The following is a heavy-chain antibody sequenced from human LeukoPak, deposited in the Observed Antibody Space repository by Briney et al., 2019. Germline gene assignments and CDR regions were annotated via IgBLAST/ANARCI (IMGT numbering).Heavy chain of an antibody. CDR2: ISGYNGNT. Sequence: ASVRVSCKASGYTFTSYGIGWVRQAPGQGLEWMGWISGYNGNTNYTQKLQGRVTMTTDTSTSTAYMELRSLRSDDTAVYYCARDEDYFEYWGQGTLVTVSS. CDR1: GYTFTSYG. V-gene: IGHV1-18*01. CDR3: ARDEDYFEY. J-gene: IGHJ4*02.